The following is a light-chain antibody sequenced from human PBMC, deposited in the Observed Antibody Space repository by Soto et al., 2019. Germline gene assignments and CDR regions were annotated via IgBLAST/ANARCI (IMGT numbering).Light chain of an antibody. CDR3: QQVHRWPVT. CDR1: QSVMNN. J-gene: IGKJ4*01. Sequence: EIVMTQSPATLSVSPGERVTLSCSASQSVMNNLAWYQHTPGQAPRLLIPYASTVATVLPARFTVSGYVTDFTLTINGLRSEDFAVYYGQQVHRWPVTFGGGAKVEI. V-gene: IGKV3-15*01. CDR2: YAS.